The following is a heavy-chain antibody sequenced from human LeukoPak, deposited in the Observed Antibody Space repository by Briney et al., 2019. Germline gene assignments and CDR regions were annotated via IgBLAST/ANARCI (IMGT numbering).Heavy chain of an antibody. D-gene: IGHD6-13*01. J-gene: IGHJ4*02. V-gene: IGHV4-39*07. CDR2: IYYSGST. CDR1: GGSISSSSYY. Sequence: SETLSLTCTVSGGSISSSSYYWGWIRRPPGKGLEWIGSIYYSGSTYYNPSLKSRVTISVDTSKNQFSLKLSSVTAADMAVYYCARGGHRGYSSSWGLGYWGQGTLVTVSS. CDR3: ARGGHRGYSSSWGLGY.